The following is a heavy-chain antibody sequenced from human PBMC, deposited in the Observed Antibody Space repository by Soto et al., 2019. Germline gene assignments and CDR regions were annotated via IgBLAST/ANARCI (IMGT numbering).Heavy chain of an antibody. Sequence: QITLKESGPTLVKPTQTLTLTCTFSGFSLSTSGVGVGWIRQPPGKALEWLALIYWNDDKRYSPSLKSRLTITKDTSKNQVVLTMTNMDPVDTATYYRANRRGRGYGMDVWGQGTTVTVSS. CDR3: ANRRGRGYGMDV. CDR1: GFSLSTSGVG. J-gene: IGHJ6*02. D-gene: IGHD3-10*01. V-gene: IGHV2-5*01. CDR2: IYWNDDK.